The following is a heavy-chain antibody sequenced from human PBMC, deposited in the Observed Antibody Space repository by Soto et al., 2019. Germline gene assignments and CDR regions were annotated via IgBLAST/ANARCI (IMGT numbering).Heavy chain of an antibody. Sequence: GGSLRLSCAASGFTFSSYWMHWVRQAPGKGLVWVSRINSDGSSTSYADSVKGRFTISRDNAKNTLYLQMNSLRAEDTAVYYCARDRSCASSRCYRWFDPWGQGTLVTVYS. CDR3: ARDRSCASSRCYRWFDP. V-gene: IGHV3-74*01. CDR1: GFTFSSYW. J-gene: IGHJ5*02. CDR2: INSDGSST. D-gene: IGHD2-2*01.